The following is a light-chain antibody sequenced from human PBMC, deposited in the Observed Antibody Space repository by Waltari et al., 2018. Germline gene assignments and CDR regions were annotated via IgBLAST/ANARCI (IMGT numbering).Light chain of an antibody. Sequence: DVVMTQSPLSLPVTPGQPASISCRSSQSLVHRDGNTYLHWFRQRPGQSPRRLIYKVSNRDSGVPDRFSGSGSGTDFTLTINRVEAEDVGLYYCMQGTHWPYTFGQGTKLEIK. CDR3: MQGTHWPYT. CDR1: QSLVHRDGNTY. J-gene: IGKJ2*01. CDR2: KVS. V-gene: IGKV2-30*02.